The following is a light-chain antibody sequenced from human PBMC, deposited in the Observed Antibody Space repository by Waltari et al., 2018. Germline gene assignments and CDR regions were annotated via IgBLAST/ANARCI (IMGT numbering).Light chain of an antibody. Sequence: DIQMTQSPFSLSASVGDRVTISCRASQSIINYLNWYPQKPGKAPELLIYTASTLQSGVPSRFSGSGFGADFTLTISSLQPEDFAAYYCQQSYTSPLTFGGGTNVEIK. CDR2: TAS. J-gene: IGKJ4*01. CDR1: QSIINY. V-gene: IGKV1-39*01. CDR3: QQSYTSPLT.